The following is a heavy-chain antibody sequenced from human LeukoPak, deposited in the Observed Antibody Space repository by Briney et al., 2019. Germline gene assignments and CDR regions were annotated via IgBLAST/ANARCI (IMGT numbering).Heavy chain of an antibody. D-gene: IGHD5-18*01. CDR3: ARDPDTAMVRYFDY. CDR2: ISYDGSNK. Sequence: GGSLRLSCAASGFTFSSYAMHWVRQAPGKGLEWVAAISYDGSNKYYADSVKGRFTISRDNSKNTLYLQTNSLRAEDTAVYYCARDPDTAMVRYFDYWGQGTLVTVSS. V-gene: IGHV3-30-3*01. J-gene: IGHJ4*02. CDR1: GFTFSSYA.